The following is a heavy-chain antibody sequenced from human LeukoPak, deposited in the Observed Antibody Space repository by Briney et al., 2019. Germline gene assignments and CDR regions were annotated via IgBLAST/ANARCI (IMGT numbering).Heavy chain of an antibody. CDR3: ARDGSGGYYYFDY. J-gene: IGHJ4*02. Sequence: SATLSLTCADYGGTFSGEYMSWIRQPPGKGLKSIGGINHSGSTNYNPSIKSRVTISVATSKNHFSLKLSSVTAADTAVYYCARDGSGGYYYFDYWGQGTLVTVSS. CDR1: GGTFSGEY. D-gene: IGHD3-10*01. V-gene: IGHV4-34*01. CDR2: INHSGST.